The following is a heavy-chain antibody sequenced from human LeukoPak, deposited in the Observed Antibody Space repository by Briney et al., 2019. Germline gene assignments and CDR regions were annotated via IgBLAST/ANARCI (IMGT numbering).Heavy chain of an antibody. J-gene: IGHJ4*02. CDR3: ARDFSGSLRACFDY. V-gene: IGHV3-30*04. D-gene: IGHD1-26*01. CDR2: ISYDGSNK. Sequence: PGRPLTLSCAASGFTFSSYAMHWLRQAPGKGLVGVAVISYDGSNKYYADPVKGRLTIPRDNHKHTLYLQVHSQRAEDTAVYYCARDFSGSLRACFDYWGEGTLVTVSS. CDR1: GFTFSSYA.